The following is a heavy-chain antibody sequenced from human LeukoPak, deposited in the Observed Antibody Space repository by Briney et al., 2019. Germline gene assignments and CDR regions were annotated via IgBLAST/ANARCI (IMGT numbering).Heavy chain of an antibody. CDR3: AKLGGDSDNWYFDC. CDR1: GFTFSSYA. J-gene: IGHJ2*01. D-gene: IGHD4-23*01. CDR2: ISGSGGGT. V-gene: IGHV3-23*01. Sequence: GGSLRLSCAASGFTFSSYAMSWVRQAPGKGLEWVSLISGSGGGTYYADSVKGRFPIFRDNSNNTLYLQMNSLRAEDTAIYYCAKLGGDSDNWYFDCGAGAPWSLSPQ.